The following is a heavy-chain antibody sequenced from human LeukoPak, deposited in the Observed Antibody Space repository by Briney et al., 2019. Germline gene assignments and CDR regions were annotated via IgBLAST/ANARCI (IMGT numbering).Heavy chain of an antibody. Sequence: SETLSLTCTVSGGSISSYYWSWIRQPPGKGLEWIGYIYYSGSTNYNPSLKSRVTIPVDTSKNQFSLKLSSVTAADTAVYYCARGGSGTRSKLHYYYYMDVWGKGTTVTISS. V-gene: IGHV4-59*08. D-gene: IGHD1/OR15-1a*01. CDR1: GGSISSYY. CDR3: ARGGSGTRSKLHYYYYMDV. J-gene: IGHJ6*03. CDR2: IYYSGST.